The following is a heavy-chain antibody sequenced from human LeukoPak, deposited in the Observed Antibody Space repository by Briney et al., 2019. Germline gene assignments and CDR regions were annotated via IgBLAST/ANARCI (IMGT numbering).Heavy chain of an antibody. CDR1: GASITSYY. CDR3: VKAAVAVDY. Sequence: SETLSLTCAVSGASITSYYWTWIRQPPGKGLAWIGYIYHTGNIKYNPSLNSRVTISLDKSKNQFSLKLTSVTAADTAVYYCVKAAVAVDYWGQGTLVTVSS. CDR2: IYHTGNI. V-gene: IGHV4-59*12. D-gene: IGHD6-19*01. J-gene: IGHJ4*02.